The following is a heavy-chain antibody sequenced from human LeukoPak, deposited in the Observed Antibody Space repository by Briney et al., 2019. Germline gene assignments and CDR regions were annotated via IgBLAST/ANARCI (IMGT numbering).Heavy chain of an antibody. CDR1: EYTFTKYY. V-gene: IGHV1-46*01. CDR3: ARDRLTYYDILTGHESFDY. D-gene: IGHD3-9*01. CDR2: FNPNAGSA. J-gene: IGHJ4*02. Sequence: ASVKVSCKASEYTFTKYYMHWVRQAPGQGLEWLGIFNPNAGSATYAQKFQGRVTMTRDTSTSTVYMELSSLRSEDTAVYYCARDRLTYYDILTGHESFDYWGQGTLVTVSS.